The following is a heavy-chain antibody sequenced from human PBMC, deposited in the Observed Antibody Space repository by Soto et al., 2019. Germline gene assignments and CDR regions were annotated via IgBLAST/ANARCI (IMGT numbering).Heavy chain of an antibody. D-gene: IGHD6-19*01. V-gene: IGHV4-34*01. CDR3: ARRPRIAVAPNTLYNWFDP. J-gene: IGHJ5*02. CDR1: GGSFSGYY. Sequence: QVQLQQWGAGLLKPSETLSLTCAVYGGSFSGYYWSWIRQPPGKGLEWIGEINHSGSTNYNPSLKSRVTISVDTSKNQFSLKLSSVTAADTAVYYCARRPRIAVAPNTLYNWFDPWGQGTLVTVSS. CDR2: INHSGST.